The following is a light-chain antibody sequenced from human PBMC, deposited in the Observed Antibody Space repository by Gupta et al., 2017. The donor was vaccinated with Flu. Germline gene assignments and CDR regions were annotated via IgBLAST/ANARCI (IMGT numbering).Light chain of an antibody. CDR3: ATWDNNLRCV. V-gene: IGLV1-51*01. CDR2: DNN. Sequence: QKVPISCSVSNSTIVNNFVSCYQQLPGTPPKLLIYDNNKRPSGIPDRFSGSKSGTSALMGITGLQTGDEAYYFCATWDNNLRCVFGGGTKLTVL. CDR1: NSTIVNNF. J-gene: IGLJ3*02.